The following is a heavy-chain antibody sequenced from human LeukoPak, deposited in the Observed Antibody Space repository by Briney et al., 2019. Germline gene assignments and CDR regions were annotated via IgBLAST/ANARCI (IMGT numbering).Heavy chain of an antibody. CDR3: ARARRGMATIHDYYFDY. CDR1: GYTFTSYD. J-gene: IGHJ4*02. V-gene: IGHV1-8*01. Sequence: ASVKASCKASGYTFTSYDINWVRQATGQGLEWMGWMNPNSGNTGYAQKFQGRVTMTRNTSISTAYMELSSLRSEDTAVYYCARARRGMATIHDYYFDYWGQGTLVTVSS. CDR2: MNPNSGNT. D-gene: IGHD5-24*01.